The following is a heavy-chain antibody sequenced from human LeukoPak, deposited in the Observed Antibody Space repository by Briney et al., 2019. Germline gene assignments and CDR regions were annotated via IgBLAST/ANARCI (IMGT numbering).Heavy chain of an antibody. D-gene: IGHD2-2*01. CDR1: GFDFSSYA. Sequence: GGSLRLSCAASGFDFSSYAMHWVRQAPGKGLEWVAVISYDGSNKYYADSVKGRFTISRDNSNNTLYLQMNSLRAEDTAVYYCARAAGYCSSTSCYGYYGMDVWGKGTTVTVSS. J-gene: IGHJ6*04. CDR2: ISYDGSNK. CDR3: ARAAGYCSSTSCYGYYGMDV. V-gene: IGHV3-30*04.